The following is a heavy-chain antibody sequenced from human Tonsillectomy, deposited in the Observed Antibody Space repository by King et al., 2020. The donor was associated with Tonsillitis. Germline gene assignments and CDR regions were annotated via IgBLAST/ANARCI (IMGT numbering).Heavy chain of an antibody. CDR2: ISAYNGNT. CDR3: ARAHRGEDYYYYMDV. J-gene: IGHJ6*03. D-gene: IGHD3-10*01. CDR1: GYTFTSYG. V-gene: IGHV1-18*01. Sequence: VQLVESGAEVKKPGASVKVSCKASGYTFTSYGISWVRQAPGQGLEWRGWISAYNGNTNYAQKLQGRLTMTTDTSTSTAYMELRSLRSDDTAVYYCARAHRGEDYYYYMDVWGKGTTVTVSS.